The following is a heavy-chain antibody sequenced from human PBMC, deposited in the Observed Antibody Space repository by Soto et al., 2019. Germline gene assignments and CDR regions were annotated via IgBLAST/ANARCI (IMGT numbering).Heavy chain of an antibody. V-gene: IGHV3-21*01. CDR1: GFTFSSYS. CDR2: ISSSSSYI. J-gene: IGHJ5*02. D-gene: IGHD4-17*01. Sequence: GGSLRLSCAASGFTFSSYSMNWVRQAPGKGLEWVSSISSSSSYIYYADSVKGRFTVSRDNAKNSLYLQMNSLRAEDTAVYYCARDLNSYDYGGYLSAWFDPWGQGTLVTVSS. CDR3: ARDLNSYDYGGYLSAWFDP.